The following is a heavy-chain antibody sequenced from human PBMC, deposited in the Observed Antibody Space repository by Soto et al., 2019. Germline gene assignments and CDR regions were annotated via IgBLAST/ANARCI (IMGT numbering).Heavy chain of an antibody. CDR2: IYYSGST. CDR3: ERRHSSSVDY. D-gene: IGHD6-6*01. V-gene: IGHV4-59*08. J-gene: IGHJ4*02. CDR1: GGSISSYY. Sequence: QVQLQESGPGLVKPSETLSLTCTVSGGSISSYYWSWIRQPPGKGLEWIGYIYYSGSTNYTPSLKSRVSISVDTSKNQFSLKLSSVPDSDTAVYYCERRHSSSVDYWGQGTLVTVSS.